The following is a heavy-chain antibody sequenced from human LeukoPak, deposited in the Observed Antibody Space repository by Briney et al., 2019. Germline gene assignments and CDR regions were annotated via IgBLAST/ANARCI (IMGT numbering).Heavy chain of an antibody. V-gene: IGHV4-59*01. CDR1: GGFISSYY. CDR2: IYYSGST. J-gene: IGHJ6*02. D-gene: IGHD3-10*01. CDR3: ARDSTYGSGSYYYYYGMDV. Sequence: KPSETLSLTCTVSGGFISSYYWSWIRQPPGKRLKWIGYIYYSGSTNYNPSLKSRVTISVDTSKNQFSLKLSSVTAADTAVYYCARDSTYGSGSYYYYYGMDVWGQGTTVTVSS.